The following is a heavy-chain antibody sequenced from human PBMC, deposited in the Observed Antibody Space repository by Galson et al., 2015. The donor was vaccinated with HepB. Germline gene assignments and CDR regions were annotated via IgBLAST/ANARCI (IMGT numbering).Heavy chain of an antibody. CDR2: ISFDGTNK. D-gene: IGHD5-18*01. CDR1: GFTFSHFA. V-gene: IGHV3-30-3*01. Sequence: SLRLSCAASGFTFSHFALHWVRQAPGKGLEWVAVISFDGTNKHYADSVKGRFTISRDNSKNTLNLQMNSLRAEDTAIYYCARDGYSNGLAYYYYYMDVWGKGTTVTVSS. CDR3: ARDGYSNGLAYYYYYMDV. J-gene: IGHJ6*03.